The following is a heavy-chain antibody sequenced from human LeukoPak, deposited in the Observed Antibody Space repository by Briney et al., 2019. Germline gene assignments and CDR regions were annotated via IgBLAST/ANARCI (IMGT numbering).Heavy chain of an antibody. CDR1: GGTFSSYP. J-gene: IGHJ4*02. CDR2: IIPILGIA. Sequence: GPPVRAPCKAFGGTFSSYPISGVGQAPGQGLDGMGGIIPILGIANYAQKFQGRVTITADKSTSTAYMELSSLRSEDTAVYYCARRDGRGYSYGFDYWGQGTLVTVSS. D-gene: IGHD5-18*01. V-gene: IGHV1-69*10. CDR3: ARRDGRGYSYGFDY.